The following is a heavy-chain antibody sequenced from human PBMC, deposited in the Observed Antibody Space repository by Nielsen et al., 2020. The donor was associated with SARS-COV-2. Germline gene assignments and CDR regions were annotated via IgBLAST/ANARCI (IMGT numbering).Heavy chain of an antibody. CDR2: ISAYNGNT. Sequence: ASVKVSCKASGYTFTSYGISWVRQAPGQGLEWMGWISAYNGNTNYAQKLQGRVTMTTDTSTSTAYMELRSLRSDDTAVYYCARGLSWIYGGGWYNGPHAFDIWGQGTMVTVSS. D-gene: IGHD6-19*01. J-gene: IGHJ3*02. V-gene: IGHV1-18*01. CDR1: GYTFTSYG. CDR3: ARGLSWIYGGGWYNGPHAFDI.